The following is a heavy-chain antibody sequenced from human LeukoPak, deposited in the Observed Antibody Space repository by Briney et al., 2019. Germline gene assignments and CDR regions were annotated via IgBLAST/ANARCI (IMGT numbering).Heavy chain of an antibody. CDR2: ISSSGSTI. CDR3: ARTRRITMVRGAPH. CDR1: GFTFSSYE. J-gene: IGHJ4*02. D-gene: IGHD3-10*01. V-gene: IGHV3-48*03. Sequence: GGSLRLSCAASGFTFSSYEMNWVRQAPGKGLEWVSYISSSGSTIYHADSVKGRFTISRDNAKNSLYLQMNSLRAEDTAVYYCARTRRITMVRGAPHWGQGTLVTVSS.